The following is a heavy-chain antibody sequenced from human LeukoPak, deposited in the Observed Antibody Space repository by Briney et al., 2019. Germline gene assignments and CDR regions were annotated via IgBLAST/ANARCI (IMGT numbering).Heavy chain of an antibody. Sequence: KPGGSLRLSCAASGFTFSDYYMSWIRQAPGKGLEWVSYISSSGSTIYYADSVKGRFTISRDNAKNSLDLQMNSLRAEDTAVYYCASTTPKERYYYDSSGAKVDYWGQGTLVTVSS. CDR1: GFTFSDYY. V-gene: IGHV3-11*04. CDR3: ASTTPKERYYYDSSGAKVDY. J-gene: IGHJ4*02. D-gene: IGHD3-22*01. CDR2: ISSSGSTI.